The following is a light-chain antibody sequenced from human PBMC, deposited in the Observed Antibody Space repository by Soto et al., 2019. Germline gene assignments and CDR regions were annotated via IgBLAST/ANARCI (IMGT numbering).Light chain of an antibody. J-gene: IGLJ1*01. V-gene: IGLV2-14*01. CDR1: SSDVGGYDY. CDR2: DVT. CDR3: ISYASINTYV. Sequence: QSALTQPASVSGSPGQSITISCTGTSSDVGGYDYVSWYQQHPGKAPKLMIYDVTNRPSGVSNRFSGSKSCNTASLTISGLQAEDEADYYCISYASINTYVFGTGTKVTVL.